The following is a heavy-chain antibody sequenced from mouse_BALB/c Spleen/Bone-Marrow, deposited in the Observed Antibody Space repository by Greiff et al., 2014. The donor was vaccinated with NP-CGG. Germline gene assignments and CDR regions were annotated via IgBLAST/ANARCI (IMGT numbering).Heavy chain of an antibody. J-gene: IGHJ4*01. V-gene: IGHV1-69*02. Sequence: VQLQQSGAELVSPGASVKLSCKASGYTFTSYWINWVKQRPGQGLEWIGNIYPSDSYTNYNQKFKDKATLTVDKSSSTAYMQLSSPTSEDSAVYYCTRRDYAMDYWGQGTSVTVSS. CDR1: GYTFTSYW. CDR2: IYPSDSYT. CDR3: TRRDYAMDY.